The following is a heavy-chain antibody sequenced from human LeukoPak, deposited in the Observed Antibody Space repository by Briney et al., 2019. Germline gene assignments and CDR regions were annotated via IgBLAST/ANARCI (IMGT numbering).Heavy chain of an antibody. CDR2: VYYSGST. CDR3: ARGLNDAFDI. CDR1: GDSSSSGGYY. J-gene: IGHJ3*02. Sequence: SETLSLTCTVSGDSSSSGGYYWSWIRQYPGKGLEWIGYVYYSGSTYCNPSLKSQVTISVDTSKNQFSLKLSSVTAADTAVYYCARGLNDAFDIWGQGTMVTVSS. V-gene: IGHV4-31*01.